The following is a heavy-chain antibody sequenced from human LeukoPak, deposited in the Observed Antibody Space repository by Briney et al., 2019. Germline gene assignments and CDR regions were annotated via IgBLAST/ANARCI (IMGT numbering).Heavy chain of an antibody. CDR3: AKEPREYCSSTSCPNWFDS. CDR1: GFTFNNYA. CDR2: ISASGGTT. D-gene: IGHD2-2*01. J-gene: IGHJ5*01. Sequence: GGSLRLSCAASGFTFNNYAMSWVRQAPGKGLEWVSAISASGGTTYYADSVKGRFTISRDHSENTLFLQMNSLRAEDTAVYYCAKEPREYCSSTSCPNWFDSWGQGTLVTVSS. V-gene: IGHV3-23*01.